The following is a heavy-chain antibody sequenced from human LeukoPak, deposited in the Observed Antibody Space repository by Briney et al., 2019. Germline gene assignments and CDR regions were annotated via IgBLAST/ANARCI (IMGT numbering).Heavy chain of an antibody. CDR1: GFIFSSYA. J-gene: IGHJ4*02. D-gene: IGHD3-16*01. Sequence: PGGSLRFSCAASGFIFSSYAMGWVRQAPGKGLEWVSVLRRLREGPVHHLQRQFRNTLSLQMNSLRAEDTAVYYCVKETGPFGVWGQGTLVTVSS. CDR3: VKETGPFGV. V-gene: IGHV3-23*01.